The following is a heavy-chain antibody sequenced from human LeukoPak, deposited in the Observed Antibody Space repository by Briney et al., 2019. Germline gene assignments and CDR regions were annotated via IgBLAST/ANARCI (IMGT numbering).Heavy chain of an antibody. CDR1: GFSFSSYE. V-gene: IGHV3-48*03. Sequence: GGSLRLSCAASGFSFSSYEMNWVRQAPGKGLEWVSHSNRRGSTTYYADSVRGRFTISRDNAENSLYLQMNSLRAEDTAVYYCAREGHTTGWPPFDFWGQGTPVTVSS. J-gene: IGHJ4*02. CDR3: AREGHTTGWPPFDF. CDR2: SNRRGSTT. D-gene: IGHD2/OR15-2a*01.